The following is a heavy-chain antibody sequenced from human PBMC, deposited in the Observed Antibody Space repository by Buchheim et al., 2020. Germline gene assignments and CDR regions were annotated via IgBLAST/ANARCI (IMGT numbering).Heavy chain of an antibody. CDR2: ISYDGSNK. CDR1: GFTFSSYA. J-gene: IGHJ6*02. CDR3: ARDPSVAGNHYYYGMDV. D-gene: IGHD6-19*01. Sequence: QVQLVESGGGVVQPGRSLRLSCAASGFTFSSYAMHWVRQAPGKGLEWVAVISYDGSNKYYADSVKGRFTISGNNSKKKLNLQMNSLRAEDTAVYYCARDPSVAGNHYYYGMDVWGQGTT. V-gene: IGHV3-30*04.